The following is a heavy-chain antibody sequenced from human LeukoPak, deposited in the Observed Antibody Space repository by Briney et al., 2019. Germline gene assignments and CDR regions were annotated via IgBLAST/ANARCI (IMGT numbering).Heavy chain of an antibody. Sequence: SVKVSCKASGGTFSSYAISRVRQAPGQGLEWMGGIIPIFGTANYAQKFQGRVTITADESTSTAYMELSSLRSEDTAVYYCARDGGYYGGNNYWGQGTLVTVSS. V-gene: IGHV1-69*13. J-gene: IGHJ4*02. D-gene: IGHD4-23*01. CDR2: IIPIFGTA. CDR1: GGTFSSYA. CDR3: ARDGGYYGGNNY.